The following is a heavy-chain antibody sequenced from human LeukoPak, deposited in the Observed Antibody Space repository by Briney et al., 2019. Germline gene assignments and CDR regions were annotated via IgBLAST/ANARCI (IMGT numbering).Heavy chain of an antibody. Sequence: AAVKVSFKASGYTFTAYYIHWVRQAPGQGLEWMGFINLNTGGASYAQKFQARVTMTRDTSISTAYMELSGLRSDDTAVYYCARRYDFWSGYPTAFDYWGQGTLVTV. D-gene: IGHD3-3*01. CDR3: ARRYDFWSGYPTAFDY. CDR2: INLNTGGA. CDR1: GYTFTAYY. V-gene: IGHV1-2*02. J-gene: IGHJ4*02.